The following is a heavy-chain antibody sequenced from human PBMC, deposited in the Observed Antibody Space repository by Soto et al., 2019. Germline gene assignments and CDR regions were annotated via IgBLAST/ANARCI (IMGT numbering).Heavy chain of an antibody. CDR2: INPNSGGT. Sequence: ASVKVSCKASGYTFTGYYMHWVRQAPGQGLEWMGWINPNSGGTNYAQKFQGWVTMTRDTSISTAYMELSRLRSDDTAVYYCARCERAAREENFDYWSQGTLVTVSS. J-gene: IGHJ4*02. D-gene: IGHD6-6*01. V-gene: IGHV1-2*04. CDR3: ARCERAAREENFDY. CDR1: GYTFTGYY.